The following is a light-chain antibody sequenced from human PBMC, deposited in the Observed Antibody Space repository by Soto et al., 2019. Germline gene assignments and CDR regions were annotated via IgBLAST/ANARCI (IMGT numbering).Light chain of an antibody. J-gene: IGKJ1*01. Sequence: VMTQSPATLSVSPGERATLSCRASESVSSSYLAWYQQKPGQAPRLLIYGASSRATGIPARFSGSGSGTDFTLTISRLEPEDFAVYYCQQYGSSGTFGQGTKVDIK. CDR2: GAS. V-gene: IGKV3-20*01. CDR3: QQYGSSGT. CDR1: ESVSSSY.